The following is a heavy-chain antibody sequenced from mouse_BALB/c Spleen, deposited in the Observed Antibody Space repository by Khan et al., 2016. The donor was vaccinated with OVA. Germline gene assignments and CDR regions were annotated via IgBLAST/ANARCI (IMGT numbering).Heavy chain of an antibody. CDR1: GFTFSSYG. V-gene: IGHV5-6*02. J-gene: IGHJ4*01. D-gene: IGHD2-1*01. CDR2: ISSGGSYT. CDR3: ARQGKGAMDY. Sequence: GELVESGGDLVKPGGSLKLSCAASGFTFSSYGMSWVRQTPDKRLEWVATISSGGSYTYYPDSVKGRFTISRDNAKNTLYLQMRSLKSEDTAMYYCARQGKGAMDYWGQGTSVTVSS.